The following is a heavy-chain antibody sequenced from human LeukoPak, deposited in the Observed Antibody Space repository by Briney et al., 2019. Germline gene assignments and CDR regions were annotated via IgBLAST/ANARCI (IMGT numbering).Heavy chain of an antibody. CDR1: GFTFSSFW. CDR3: AKSRWGADYAFDI. V-gene: IGHV3-7*01. Sequence: GGSLRLSCAASGFTFSSFWMSWVRQAPGKGLEWVANIKRDGSEKYYADSVKGRFTISRDNSKNTLYLQMNSLRAEDTAVYYCAKSRWGADYAFDIWGQGTMVTVSS. J-gene: IGHJ3*02. CDR2: IKRDGSEK. D-gene: IGHD3-16*01.